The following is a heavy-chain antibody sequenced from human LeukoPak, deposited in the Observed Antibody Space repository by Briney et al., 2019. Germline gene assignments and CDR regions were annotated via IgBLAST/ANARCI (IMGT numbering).Heavy chain of an antibody. D-gene: IGHD3-16*02. CDR3: ARSLYDYVWGSYGSLDAFDI. J-gene: IGHJ3*02. CDR1: GGTFSSYA. V-gene: IGHV1-69*04. Sequence: SVKVSCKASGGTFSSYAISWVRQAPGQGLEWMGRIIPILGIANYAQKFQGRVTITADKSTSTAYMELSSLRSEDTAVYYCARSLYDYVWGSYGSLDAFDIWGQGTMVTVSS. CDR2: IIPILGIA.